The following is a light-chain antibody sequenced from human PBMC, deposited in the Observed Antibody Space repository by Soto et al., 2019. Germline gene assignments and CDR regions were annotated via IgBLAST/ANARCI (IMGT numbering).Light chain of an antibody. V-gene: IGKV4-1*01. CDR2: WAS. CDR1: QSVLYSSTNNNY. CDR3: QQYYSTPLT. J-gene: IGKJ4*01. Sequence: DIVMTQSPDSLAVSLGERATINCKSSQSVLYSSTNNNYLAWYQQKPGQPPKLLIYWASTRESGVPDGFSGSGSGTDFTLTISSLQAEDVAVYSCQQYYSTPLTFGGGTKVEIK.